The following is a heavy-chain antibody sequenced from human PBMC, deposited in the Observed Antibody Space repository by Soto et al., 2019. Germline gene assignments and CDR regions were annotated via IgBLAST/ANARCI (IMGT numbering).Heavy chain of an antibody. V-gene: IGHV2-70*04. CDR3: ARMGSDYDSRGCDY. CDR2: LDWDQDR. CDR1: RFSLSTRAMR. Sequence: GFCPTLVNPTGTRPLTYTLSRFSLSTRAMRVSGIRQAPGKAQEWLARLDWDQDRFYSTSRKTRLTIPNDTSKNQGVLTMTKMEPEDTATYYCARMGSDYDSRGCDYWGQGILVTVSS. D-gene: IGHD3-22*01. J-gene: IGHJ4*02.